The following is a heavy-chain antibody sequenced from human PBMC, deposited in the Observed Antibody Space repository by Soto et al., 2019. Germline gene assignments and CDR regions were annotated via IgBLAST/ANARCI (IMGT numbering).Heavy chain of an antibody. CDR3: AVVDSTGNWFDP. CDR1: GGSISSSDFY. CDR2: MYYSGST. V-gene: IGHV4-39*01. J-gene: IGHJ5*02. D-gene: IGHD6-25*01. Sequence: QLQLQESGPGLVKPSETLSLTCTVSGGSISSSDFYWGWLRQTPGKGLEFIGSMYYSGSTYYNPSLKTRRTLPVYTSTNQFTLKLISVTAAGTAVYYCAVVDSTGNWFDPWGEGALVTVSS.